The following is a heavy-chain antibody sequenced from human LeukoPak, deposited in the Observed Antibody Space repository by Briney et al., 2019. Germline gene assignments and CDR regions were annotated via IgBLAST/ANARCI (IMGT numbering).Heavy chain of an antibody. CDR1: GFTFSSYG. J-gene: IGHJ4*02. D-gene: IGHD3-3*01. V-gene: IGHV3-30*02. Sequence: GGSLRLSCAASGFTFSSYGMHWVRRAPGKGLEWVVFIRYDGSNKYYADSVKGRFTISRDNSKNTLYLQMNSLRAEDTAVYYCAKDHGTIFGVANPGYFDYWGQGTLVTVSS. CDR3: AKDHGTIFGVANPGYFDY. CDR2: IRYDGSNK.